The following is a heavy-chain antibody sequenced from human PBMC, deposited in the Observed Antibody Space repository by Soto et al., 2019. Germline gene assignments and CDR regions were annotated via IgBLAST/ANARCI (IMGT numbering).Heavy chain of an antibody. J-gene: IGHJ4*02. D-gene: IGHD6-19*01. CDR3: ARDQGIAVAVFDY. Sequence: WSVVCGTFGGGGCCCSLIRKHPGKGLECIGYIFYTGSTYYNPTLKSRVTMSVDTSKRQFSLNLSSLTAADTAVYYCARDQGIAVAVFDYWGQGTLVTVSS. CDR1: CGTFGGGGCC. V-gene: IGHV4-31*02. CDR2: IFYTGST.